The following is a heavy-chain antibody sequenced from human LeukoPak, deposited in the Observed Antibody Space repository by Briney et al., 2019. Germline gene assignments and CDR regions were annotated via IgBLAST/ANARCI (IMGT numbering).Heavy chain of an antibody. CDR1: GFSLSTSGVG. V-gene: IGHV2-5*02. Sequence: SGPTLVNPTQTLTLTCTFSGFSLSTSGVGVGWIRQPPGKALEWLALIYWDDDKRYSPSLKSRLTITKDTSKNQVVLTVTNMDPVDTATYYCALTKGSISRYNFDYWGQGTLVTVSS. D-gene: IGHD2-2*01. CDR2: IYWDDDK. CDR3: ALTKGSISRYNFDY. J-gene: IGHJ4*02.